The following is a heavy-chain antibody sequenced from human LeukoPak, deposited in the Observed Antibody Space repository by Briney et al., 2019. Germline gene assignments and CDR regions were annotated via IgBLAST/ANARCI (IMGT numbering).Heavy chain of an antibody. V-gene: IGHV1-18*01. CDR3: ARTRGRDSYHYYYYMDV. CDR2: ISAYNGNT. Sequence: GASVKVSCKASGYTFTSYGISWVRQAPGQGLEWMGWISAYNGNTNYAQKLQGRVTITKDTSISTAYVELSSLRSEDTAVYYCARTRGRDSYHYYYYMDVWGKGTTVTVSS. CDR1: GYTFTSYG. D-gene: IGHD1-26*01. J-gene: IGHJ6*03.